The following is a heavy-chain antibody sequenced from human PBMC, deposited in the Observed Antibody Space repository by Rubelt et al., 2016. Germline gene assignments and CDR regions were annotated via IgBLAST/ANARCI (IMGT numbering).Heavy chain of an antibody. CDR2: IYYSGST. CDR1: GGSISSSSYY. V-gene: IGHV4-39*01. D-gene: IGHD5-12*01. Sequence: QLQLQESGPGLVKPSETLSLTCTVSGGSISSSSYYWGWIRQPPGKGLEWIGSIYYSGSTYYNPSLKVLFTISVEPSKNQFSLKLGSVTAADTAVYYCARPSGYDPPEDSGGDAFDIWGQGTMVTVSS. CDR3: ARPSGYDPPEDSGGDAFDI. J-gene: IGHJ3*02.